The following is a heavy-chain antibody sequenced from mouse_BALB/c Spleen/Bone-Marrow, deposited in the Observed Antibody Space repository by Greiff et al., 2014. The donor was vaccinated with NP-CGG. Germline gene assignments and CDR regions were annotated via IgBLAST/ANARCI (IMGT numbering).Heavy chain of an antibody. J-gene: IGHJ2*01. CDR2: INPSTGYT. D-gene: IGHD2-1*01. V-gene: IGHV1-7*01. CDR3: ARYGNYGDYFDY. Sequence: QVQLKQSGAELAKPGASVKMSCKASGYTFTSYWMHWVKQRPGQGLEWIGYINPSTGYTEYNQKFKDKATLTADKSSSTAYMQLSSLTSEDSAVYYYARYGNYGDYFDYWGQGTTLTVSS. CDR1: GYTFTSYW.